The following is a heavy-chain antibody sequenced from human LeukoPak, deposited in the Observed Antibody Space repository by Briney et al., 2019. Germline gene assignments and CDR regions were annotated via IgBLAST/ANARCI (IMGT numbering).Heavy chain of an antibody. J-gene: IGHJ3*01. D-gene: IGHD4-23*01. Sequence: ASVKVSCKASGYTFTSTGICWVRQAHGQGLEWMGWVSAYNGNTNYAQKFRGRVTMTRDTSTNTAYLELRSLRSDDTAVYFCARDAPRWRNAFDFWGQGTMVTVSS. V-gene: IGHV1-18*01. CDR3: ARDAPRWRNAFDF. CDR2: VSAYNGNT. CDR1: GYTFTSTG.